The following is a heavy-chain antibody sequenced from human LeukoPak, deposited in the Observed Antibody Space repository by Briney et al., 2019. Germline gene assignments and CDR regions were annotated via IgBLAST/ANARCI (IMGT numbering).Heavy chain of an antibody. CDR3: AGLAGRYSSGLYYYYFDY. D-gene: IGHD3-22*01. CDR1: GDSINSLDL. J-gene: IGHJ4*02. CDR2: MYLSGTT. V-gene: IGHV4-4*02. Sequence: SGTLSLTCTVSGDSINSLDLWSWVRQPPGQGLEWIGEMYLSGTTHSNPSVKSRVTVSIDKSKNQFFLNLSSVTAADTAVYYCAGLAGRYSSGLYYYYFDYWGQGTLVTVSS.